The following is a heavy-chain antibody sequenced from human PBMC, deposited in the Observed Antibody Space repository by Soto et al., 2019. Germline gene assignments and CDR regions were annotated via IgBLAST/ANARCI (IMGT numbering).Heavy chain of an antibody. J-gene: IGHJ4*02. V-gene: IGHV3-23*01. D-gene: IGHD3-10*01. CDR2: ISGSGGST. CDR1: GFTFSSYA. Sequence: GGSLRLSCAASGFTFSSYAMGWVRQAPGKGLEWVSAISGSGGSTYYADSVKGRFTISRDNSKNTLYLQMNSLRAEDTAVYYCAKIRYGSGSYYLDYWGQGTLVTVSS. CDR3: AKIRYGSGSYYLDY.